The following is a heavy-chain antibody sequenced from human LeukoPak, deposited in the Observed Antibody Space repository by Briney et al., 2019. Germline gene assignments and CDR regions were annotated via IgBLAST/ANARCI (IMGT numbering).Heavy chain of an antibody. CDR3: ARRRYYGSEDAFDI. Sequence: SVKVSCKASGGTFSSYAISWVRQAPGQGLEWMGRIIPILGIANYAQKFQGRVTITADKSTSTAYMELSSLRSEDTAVYYCARRRYYGSEDAFDIWGQGTMVTVSS. D-gene: IGHD3-10*01. J-gene: IGHJ3*02. CDR2: IIPILGIA. CDR1: GGTFSSYA. V-gene: IGHV1-69*04.